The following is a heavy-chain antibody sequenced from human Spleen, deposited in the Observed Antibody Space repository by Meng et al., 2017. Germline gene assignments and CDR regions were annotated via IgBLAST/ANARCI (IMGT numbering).Heavy chain of an antibody. V-gene: IGHV3-30*04. J-gene: IGHJ6*02. CDR1: GFTFSSYA. Sequence: GGSLRLSCAASGFTFSSYAMHWVRQAPGKGLEWMAVISYDGSNKYYADSVKGRFTISRDNSKNTLYLQMNSLRAEDTAVYYCARELHYYYYYGMDVWGQGTTVTVSS. CDR3: ARELHYYYYYGMDV. CDR2: ISYDGSNK. D-gene: IGHD3-10*01.